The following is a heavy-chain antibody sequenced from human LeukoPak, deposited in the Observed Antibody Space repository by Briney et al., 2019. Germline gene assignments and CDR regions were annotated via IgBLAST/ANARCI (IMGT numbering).Heavy chain of an antibody. CDR2: IWNDGSQK. J-gene: IGHJ4*02. CDR3: VRGQWVENYFDY. CDR1: GFTLSSHG. D-gene: IGHD6-19*01. Sequence: GGSLRLSCAASGFTLSSHGTHWVRQAPGKGLEWVAVIWNDGSQKYYADSVKGRFTVSRDNSESTLYLQMNSLRVEDTAVYYCVRGQWVENYFDYWGQGTLVTVSS. V-gene: IGHV3-33*08.